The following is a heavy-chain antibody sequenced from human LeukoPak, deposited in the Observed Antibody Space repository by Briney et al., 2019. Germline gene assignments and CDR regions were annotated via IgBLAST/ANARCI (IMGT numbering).Heavy chain of an antibody. CDR1: GGSISSGSYY. Sequence: SETLSLTCTVSGGSISSGSYYWSWIRQPAGKGLEWIGRIYTSGSTNYNPSLKSRVTISVDTSKNQFSLKLSSVTAADTAVYYCARGVGGGYSYVRLDYWGQGTLVTVSS. J-gene: IGHJ4*02. CDR2: IYTSGST. D-gene: IGHD5-18*01. CDR3: ARGVGGGYSYVRLDY. V-gene: IGHV4-61*02.